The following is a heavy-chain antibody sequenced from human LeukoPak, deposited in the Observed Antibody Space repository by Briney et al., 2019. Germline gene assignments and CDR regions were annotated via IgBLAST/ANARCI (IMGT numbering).Heavy chain of an antibody. CDR2: IYYSGST. Sequence: SETLSLTCTVSGGSISSYYWSWIRQTPGKGLEWIGYIYYSGSTNYNPSLKSRVTISVDTSKNQFSLRLSSVTAADTAIYYCARGPGSNSLLRFDSWGQGSLVIVSS. J-gene: IGHJ4*02. V-gene: IGHV4-59*01. CDR3: ARGPGSNSLLRFDS. CDR1: GGSISSYY. D-gene: IGHD3-10*01.